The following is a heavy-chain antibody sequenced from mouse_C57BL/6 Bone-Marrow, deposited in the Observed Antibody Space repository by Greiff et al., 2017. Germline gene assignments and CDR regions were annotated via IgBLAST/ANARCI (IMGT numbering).Heavy chain of an antibody. V-gene: IGHV3-6*01. CDR1: GYSITSGYY. CDR2: ISYDGSN. J-gene: IGHJ3*01. CDR3: ASPYGSRNWFAY. Sequence: VQLKESGPGLVKPSQSLSLTCSVTGYSITSGYYWNWIRQFPGNKLEWMGYISYDGSNNYNPSLKNRISITRDTSKNQFFLKLNSVTTEDTATYYCASPYGSRNWFAYWGQGTLVTVSA. D-gene: IGHD1-1*01.